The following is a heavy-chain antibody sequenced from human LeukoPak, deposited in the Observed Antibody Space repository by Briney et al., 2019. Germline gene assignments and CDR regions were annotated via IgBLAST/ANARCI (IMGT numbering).Heavy chain of an antibody. CDR2: IRYDGSNK. J-gene: IGHJ4*02. Sequence: PGGSLRLSCAASGFTFSSYAMHWVRQAPGKGLEWVAFIRYDGSNKYYADSVKGRFTISRDNSKNTLYLQMNSLRAEDTAVYYCAKDRDWTFDYWGQGTLVTVSS. CDR3: AKDRDWTFDY. CDR1: GFTFSSYA. D-gene: IGHD3/OR15-3a*01. V-gene: IGHV3-30*02.